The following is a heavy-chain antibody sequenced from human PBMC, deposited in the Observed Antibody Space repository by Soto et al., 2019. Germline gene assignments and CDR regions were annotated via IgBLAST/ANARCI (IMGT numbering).Heavy chain of an antibody. D-gene: IGHD3-10*01. CDR2: IIPPFGTA. Sequence: QVQLVQSGADVKKPGSSVKVSCQASGVTFSSETLGWVRQAPGQGLEWVGGIIPPFGTASYAQKFQGRVTITADESTSTVYMELSSLRSDDTAVYFCATELGENPASPFDAWGQVTLVTVSS. CDR1: GVTFSSET. J-gene: IGHJ4*02. V-gene: IGHV1-69*01. CDR3: ATELGENPASPFDA.